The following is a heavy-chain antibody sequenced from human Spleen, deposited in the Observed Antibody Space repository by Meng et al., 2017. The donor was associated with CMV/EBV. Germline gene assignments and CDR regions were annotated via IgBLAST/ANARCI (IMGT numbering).Heavy chain of an antibody. D-gene: IGHD1-26*01. CDR2: VSWNSGNV. V-gene: IGHV3-9*03. CDR1: GFTFDDYA. CDR3: VKVIRGTYWGGFDY. Sequence: SLKISCAASGFTFDDYAMHWVRQAPGKGLEWVAGVSWNSGNVGYAGSVKGRFTISRDNAKNCLYLQMNSLRVEDMALYHCVKVIRGTYWGGFDYWGQGTLVTVSS. J-gene: IGHJ4*02.